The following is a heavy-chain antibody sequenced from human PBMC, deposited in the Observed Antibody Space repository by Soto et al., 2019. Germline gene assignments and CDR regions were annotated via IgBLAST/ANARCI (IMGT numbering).Heavy chain of an antibody. Sequence: TSETLSLTCTVSGGSISSGDYYWSWIRQPPGKGLEWIGYIYYSGSTYYNPSLKRRVTISVDTSKNQFSLKLSSVTAAETVVYYCARDAGILTGYLNSFDYWGQGTLVTVSS. J-gene: IGHJ4*02. CDR1: GGSISSGDYY. CDR2: IYYSGST. D-gene: IGHD3-9*01. CDR3: ARDAGILTGYLNSFDY. V-gene: IGHV4-30-4*01.